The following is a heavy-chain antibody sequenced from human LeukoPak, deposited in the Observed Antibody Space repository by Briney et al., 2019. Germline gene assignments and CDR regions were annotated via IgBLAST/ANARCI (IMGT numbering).Heavy chain of an antibody. V-gene: IGHV5-51*01. D-gene: IGHD3-22*01. CDR2: IYPGDSDT. CDR3: ARPYYDSSGYYYDY. CDR1: GCSFTSYW. J-gene: IGHJ4*02. Sequence: GEALEISXKXSGCSFTSYWIXWVRQMPGKGLEWMGIIYPGDSDTRYSPSFQGQVTISDDKSISTAYLQWSSLKASDTAMYYCARPYYDSSGYYYDYWGQGTLVTVSS.